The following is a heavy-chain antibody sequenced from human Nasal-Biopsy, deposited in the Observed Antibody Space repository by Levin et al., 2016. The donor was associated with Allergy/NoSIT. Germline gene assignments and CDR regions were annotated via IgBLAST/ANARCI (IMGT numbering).Heavy chain of an antibody. CDR3: AREKGILGDYYFDY. CDR2: ISYSANT. J-gene: IGHJ4*02. V-gene: IGHV4-39*07. CDR1: GGSINRRTDY. D-gene: IGHD4-17*01. Sequence: SETLSLTCTVSGVSGGSINRRTDYWGWIRQSPGKGLEWIASISYSANTYYNPSLKSRVTISVDTSKNQFSLNLSSVTAADTAVYYCAREKGILGDYYFDYWGQGTLVTVSS.